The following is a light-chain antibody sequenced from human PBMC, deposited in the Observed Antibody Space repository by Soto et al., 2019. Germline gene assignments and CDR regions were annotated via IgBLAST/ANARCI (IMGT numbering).Light chain of an antibody. CDR1: QNVNAN. J-gene: IGKJ1*01. Sequence: EVVMTQSPATLSVSPGERATLSCRASQNVNANLAWYQQKPGQAPRLLIHGASTRATGIPARFSGSGFGTEFILTISRLHSEDFAVYYCQQYNTWLWTFGQGTKVEGK. CDR2: GAS. V-gene: IGKV3-15*01. CDR3: QQYNTWLWT.